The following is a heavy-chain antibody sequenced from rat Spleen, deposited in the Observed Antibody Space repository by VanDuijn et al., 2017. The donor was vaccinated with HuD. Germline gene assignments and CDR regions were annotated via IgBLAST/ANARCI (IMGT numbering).Heavy chain of an antibody. Sequence: EVQLVESGGGLVQPGRSMKLSCAALGFTFSNYYMAWVRQAPTKGLEWVASISTAGGNTYYRDSVKGRFTISRDNAKSTLYLQMDSLRSEDTATYYCARHRYKRTVAAVDYWGQGVMVTVSS. CDR3: ARHRYKRTVAAVDY. V-gene: IGHV5-25*01. D-gene: IGHD1-8*01. CDR2: ISTAGGNT. J-gene: IGHJ2*01. CDR1: GFTFSNYY.